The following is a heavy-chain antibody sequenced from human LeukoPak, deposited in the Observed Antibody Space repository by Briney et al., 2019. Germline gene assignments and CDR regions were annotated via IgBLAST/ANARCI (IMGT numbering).Heavy chain of an antibody. D-gene: IGHD3-10*01. J-gene: IGHJ4*02. Sequence: SDTLSLTCTVSGGSISSSSYYWGWIRQPPGKGLEWIGSIYYSGSTYYNPSLKSRVTISVDTSKNQFPLKLSSVTAADTAVYYCAREEIGFDYYGSGSYYYFDYWGQGTLVTVSS. CDR2: IYYSGST. CDR3: AREEIGFDYYGSGSYYYFDY. V-gene: IGHV4-39*06. CDR1: GGSISSSSYY.